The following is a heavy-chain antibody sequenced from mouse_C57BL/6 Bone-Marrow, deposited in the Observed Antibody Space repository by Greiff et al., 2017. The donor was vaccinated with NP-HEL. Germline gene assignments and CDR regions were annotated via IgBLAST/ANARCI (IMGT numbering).Heavy chain of an antibody. J-gene: IGHJ4*01. V-gene: IGHV1-4*01. D-gene: IGHD1-1*01. CDR1: GYTFTSYT. CDR2: INPSSGYT. Sequence: QVQLQQSGAELARPGASVKMSCKASGYTFTSYTMHWVKQRPGQGLEWIGYINPSSGYTKYNQKFKDKATLTADKSSSTAYMQLSSLTSEDSAVYYCAGDYGSGCGGMDYWGQGTSVTVSS. CDR3: AGDYGSGCGGMDY.